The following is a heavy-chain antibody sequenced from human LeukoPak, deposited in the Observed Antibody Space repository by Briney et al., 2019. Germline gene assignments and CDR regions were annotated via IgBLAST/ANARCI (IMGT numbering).Heavy chain of an antibody. J-gene: IGHJ6*03. V-gene: IGHV3-7*01. CDR2: IKQDGSEK. Sequence: GGSLRLSCAASGFTFSSYWMSWVRQAPGKGLEWVANIKQDGSEKYYVDSVKGRFTISRDNAKKSLYLQMNSLRAEDTAVYYCAREGVGDYYYCIDVWGKGTTVTVSS. D-gene: IGHD3-10*01. CDR1: GFTFSSYW. CDR3: AREGVGDYYYCIDV.